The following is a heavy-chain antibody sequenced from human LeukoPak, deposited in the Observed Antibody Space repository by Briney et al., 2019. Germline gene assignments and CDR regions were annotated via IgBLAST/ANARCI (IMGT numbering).Heavy chain of an antibody. Sequence: PSQTLSLTCTVSGGSISSGGYYWNWIRQPPGKGLEWIGYIHYSGGTNYHPSVNSRVTMSVDTSKNQFSLRLTSVTAADTAVYYCARVSRWAEAIDYWGQGTLVTVSS. CDR3: ARVSRWAEAIDY. V-gene: IGHV4-61*08. D-gene: IGHD1-26*01. CDR1: GGSISSGGYY. CDR2: IHYSGGT. J-gene: IGHJ4*02.